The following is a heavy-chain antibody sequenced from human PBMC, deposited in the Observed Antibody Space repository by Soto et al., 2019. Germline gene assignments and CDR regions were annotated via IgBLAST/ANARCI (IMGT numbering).Heavy chain of an antibody. J-gene: IGHJ4*02. CDR2: ISGSGGST. D-gene: IGHD5-12*01. V-gene: IGHV3-23*01. Sequence: GGSLRLSCAASGFPFSSYAMSWVRQAPGKGLEWVSAISGSGGSTYYADSVKGRFTISRDNSKNTLYLQMNSLRAEDTAVYYCAKQEEYSPAFDYWGQGTLVTVSS. CDR1: GFPFSSYA. CDR3: AKQEEYSPAFDY.